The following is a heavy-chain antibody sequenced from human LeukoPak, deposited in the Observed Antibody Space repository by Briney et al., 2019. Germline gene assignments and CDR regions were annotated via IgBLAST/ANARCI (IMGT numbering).Heavy chain of an antibody. V-gene: IGHV4-59*01. Sequence: SETLSLTCTVSGGSISSYYWSWIRQPPEKGLEWIGYIYYSGSTNYNPSPKSRVTISVDTSKNQFSLKLSSVTAADTAVYYCARDNLLSYYDSSGYLGPWGQGTLVTVSS. CDR1: GGSISSYY. D-gene: IGHD3-22*01. J-gene: IGHJ5*02. CDR3: ARDNLLSYYDSSGYLGP. CDR2: IYYSGST.